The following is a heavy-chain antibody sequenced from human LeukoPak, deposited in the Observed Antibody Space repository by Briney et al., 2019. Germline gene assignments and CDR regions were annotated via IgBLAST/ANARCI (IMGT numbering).Heavy chain of an antibody. CDR2: INPNSGGT. V-gene: IGHV1-2*02. D-gene: IGHD3-10*01. Sequence: ASVKVSCKASGYTFTGYYMHWVRQAPGQGIEWMGWINPNSGGTNYAQKFQGKVTMTRDTSISTAYMELSRLRSYDTAVYYCARDTRLLWFGELSYGMDVWGQGTTVTVSS. CDR1: GYTFTGYY. CDR3: ARDTRLLWFGELSYGMDV. J-gene: IGHJ6*02.